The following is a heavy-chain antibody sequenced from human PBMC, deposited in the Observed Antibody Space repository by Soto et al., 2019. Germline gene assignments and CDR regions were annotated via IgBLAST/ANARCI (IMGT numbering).Heavy chain of an antibody. D-gene: IGHD2-8*01. CDR3: ARGPIVLMVYERGFDI. Sequence: EVQLLESGGGLVQPGGSLRLSCAASGFTFNTYVMSWVRQAPGKGLEWVSEISGNSANTYYADSVKGRFTISRDNSKNTLYLQMNSLRADDTAVYYCARGPIVLMVYERGFDIWGQGTMVTVSS. V-gene: IGHV3-23*01. CDR1: GFTFNTYV. CDR2: ISGNSANT. J-gene: IGHJ3*02.